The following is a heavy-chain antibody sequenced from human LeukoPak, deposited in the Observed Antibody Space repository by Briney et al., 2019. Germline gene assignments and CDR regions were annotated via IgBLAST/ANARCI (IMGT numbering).Heavy chain of an antibody. CDR1: GFTFSSYA. D-gene: IGHD6-13*01. CDR2: ISYDGSNK. CDR3: AKVGAAAGYPEDY. Sequence: GGSLRLSCAASGFTFSSYAMHWVRQAPGKGLEWVAVISYDGSNKYYADSVKGRFTISRDNSKNTLYLQMNSLRAEDTAVYYCAKVGAAAGYPEDYWGQGTLVTVSS. J-gene: IGHJ4*02. V-gene: IGHV3-30-3*01.